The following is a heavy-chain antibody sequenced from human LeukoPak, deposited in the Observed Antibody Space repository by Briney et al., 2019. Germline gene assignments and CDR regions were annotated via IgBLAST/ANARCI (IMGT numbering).Heavy chain of an antibody. CDR2: IIPIFGTA. CDR1: GGTFSSYA. Sequence: SVKVSCKASGGTFSSYAISWVRQAPGQGLEWMGGIIPIFGTANYAQKFQGRVTITTDESTSTAYMELSSLRSEDTAVYYCASHYGEGYYYYYMDVWGKGTTVTVFS. V-gene: IGHV1-69*05. CDR3: ASHYGEGYYYYYMDV. D-gene: IGHD4-17*01. J-gene: IGHJ6*03.